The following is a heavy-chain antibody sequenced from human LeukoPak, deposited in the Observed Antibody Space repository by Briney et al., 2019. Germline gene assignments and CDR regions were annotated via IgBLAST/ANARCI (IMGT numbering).Heavy chain of an antibody. V-gene: IGHV4-59*01. CDR1: GGSISSYY. CDR2: IYYSGST. Sequence: SETLSLTCTVSGGSISSYYWSWIRQPPGKGLEWIGYIYYSGSTNYNPSLKSRVTISVDTSKNQFSLKLSSVTAADTAVYYCARAAYYYDSSGYYYPSAFGIWGQGTMVTVSS. CDR3: ARAAYYYDSSGYYYPSAFGI. J-gene: IGHJ3*02. D-gene: IGHD3-22*01.